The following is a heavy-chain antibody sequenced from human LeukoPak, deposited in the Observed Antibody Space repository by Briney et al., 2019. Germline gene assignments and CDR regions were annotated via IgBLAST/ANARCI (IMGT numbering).Heavy chain of an antibody. J-gene: IGHJ4*02. CDR1: GYTFTGYY. CDR2: INPNSGGT. Sequence: ASVKVSRKASGYTFTGYYMHWVRQAPGQGLEWMGWINPNSGGTNYAQKFQGRVTMTRDTSISTAYMELSRLRSDDTAVYYCARVDDDFWSGYTNFDYWGQGTLVTVSS. V-gene: IGHV1-2*02. CDR3: ARVDDDFWSGYTNFDY. D-gene: IGHD3-3*01.